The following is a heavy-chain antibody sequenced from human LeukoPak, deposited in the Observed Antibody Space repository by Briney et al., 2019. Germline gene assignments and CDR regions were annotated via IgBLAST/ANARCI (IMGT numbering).Heavy chain of an antibody. V-gene: IGHV3-30*03. Sequence: GRSLRLSCAASGFTFSSYGMHWVRQTPGKGLEWVTLISFDGSNKYYADSVKGRFTISRDNSKNTLYLQMNSLRAEDTAVYYCARDISGRSDYWGQGTLVTVSS. D-gene: IGHD3-10*01. CDR3: ARDISGRSDY. CDR1: GFTFSSYG. J-gene: IGHJ4*02. CDR2: ISFDGSNK.